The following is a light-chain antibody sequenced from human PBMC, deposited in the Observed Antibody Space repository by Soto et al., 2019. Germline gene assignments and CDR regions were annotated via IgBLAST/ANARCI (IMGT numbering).Light chain of an antibody. J-gene: IGKJ1*01. CDR1: QSISSW. CDR3: QQYSTYPWT. Sequence: DIQMTQSPSTLSASVGDRVTITCRASQSISSWLAWYQQKPGKAPKVLIFDASSLESGVPSRFSGSGSATEFTLTISSLQPDDFATYYRQQYSTYPWTFGQGTKVDI. CDR2: DAS. V-gene: IGKV1-5*01.